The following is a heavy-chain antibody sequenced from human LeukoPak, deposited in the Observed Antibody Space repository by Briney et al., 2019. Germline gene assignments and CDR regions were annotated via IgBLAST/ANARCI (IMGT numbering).Heavy chain of an antibody. V-gene: IGHV1-2*02. D-gene: IGHD5-18*01. CDR1: GYTFTGYY. Sequence: GASVKVPCKASGYTFTGYYIHWVRQAPGQGLEWMGWINPHSGGTNYAQKFQGGVTMTRDTSISTAYMELSRLRSDDTAVYYCARDSFMDGLWIQLSGMVDYWGQGTLVTVSS. CDR3: ARDSFMDGLWIQLSGMVDY. J-gene: IGHJ4*02. CDR2: INPHSGGT.